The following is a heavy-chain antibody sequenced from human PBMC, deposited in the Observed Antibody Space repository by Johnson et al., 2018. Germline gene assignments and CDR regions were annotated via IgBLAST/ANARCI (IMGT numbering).Heavy chain of an antibody. CDR1: GFTSTSYW. CDR2: IKLDGSEK. Sequence: VQLVQSGGGVVQPGRSLRLSCRASGFTSTSYWMSWVRQAPGRGLEWVANIKLDGSEKYYVESVKGRFTISRDNAKNSLYLQMNSLRAEDTAVYYCARDFGPDYYYGMDVWGQGTTVTVSS. V-gene: IGHV3-7*01. D-gene: IGHD3-3*01. CDR3: ARDFGPDYYYGMDV. J-gene: IGHJ6*02.